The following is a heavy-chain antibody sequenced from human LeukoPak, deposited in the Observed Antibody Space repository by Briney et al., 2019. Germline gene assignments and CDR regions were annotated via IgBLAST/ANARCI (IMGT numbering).Heavy chain of an antibody. Sequence: GGSLRLSCAASGFTFSSYGMHWVRQAPGKGLEGVAVIWYDGSNKYYADSMKGRFTISRDNSKNTLYLQMNSLRAEDTAVYYCARGAGYSSAGTAFDYWGQGTLVTVSS. V-gene: IGHV3-33*01. D-gene: IGHD6-25*01. CDR3: ARGAGYSSAGTAFDY. CDR1: GFTFSSYG. CDR2: IWYDGSNK. J-gene: IGHJ4*02.